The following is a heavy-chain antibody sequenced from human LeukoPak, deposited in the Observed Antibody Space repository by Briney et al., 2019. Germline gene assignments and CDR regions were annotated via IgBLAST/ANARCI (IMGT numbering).Heavy chain of an antibody. V-gene: IGHV4-59*01. J-gene: IGHJ4*02. CDR2: IYYTGST. D-gene: IGHD3-10*01. CDR1: GGSLTSYY. Sequence: SETLSLTCTVSGGSLTSYYWSWVRQPPGKSLELIGYIYYTGSTNYNPSLRSRVTISVHTPKNQFSLKLGSVTAADTAVYYCARMSFYGSGTYSPLDYWGQGTLVAVSS. CDR3: ARMSFYGSGTYSPLDY.